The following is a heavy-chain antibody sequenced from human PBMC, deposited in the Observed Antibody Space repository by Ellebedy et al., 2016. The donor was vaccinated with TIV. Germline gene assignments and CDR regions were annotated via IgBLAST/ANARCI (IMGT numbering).Heavy chain of an antibody. CDR2: IRDNGEST. CDR1: GFTFSNPA. V-gene: IGHV3-23*01. J-gene: IGHJ4*02. Sequence: PGGSLRLSCAASGFTFSNPAMSWVRQTPGKGLEWVSAIRDNGESTYYANSVRGRFTISRDNSKNTLYLRMKNLRAEDTAIYYCASNQRSYGSGGYFAYWGQGTLVTVSS. D-gene: IGHD3-10*01. CDR3: ASNQRSYGSGGYFAY.